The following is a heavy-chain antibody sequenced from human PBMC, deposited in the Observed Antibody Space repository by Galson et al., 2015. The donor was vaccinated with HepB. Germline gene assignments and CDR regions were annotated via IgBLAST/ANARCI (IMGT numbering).Heavy chain of an antibody. J-gene: IGHJ6*03. CDR1: GGTFSSYA. D-gene: IGHD6-19*01. Sequence: SVKVSCKASGGTFSSYAISWVRQAPGQGLEWMGRSIPILGIANYAQKFQGRVTITADKSTSTAYMELSSLRSEDTAVYYCARATPVHYYMDVWGKGTTVTVSS. CDR3: ARATPVHYYMDV. V-gene: IGHV1-69*04. CDR2: SIPILGIA.